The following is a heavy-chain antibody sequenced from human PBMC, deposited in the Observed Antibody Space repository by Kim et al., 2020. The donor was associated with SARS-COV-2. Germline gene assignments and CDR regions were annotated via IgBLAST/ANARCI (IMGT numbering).Heavy chain of an antibody. J-gene: IGHJ4*02. Sequence: GGSLRLSCAASGFTFSDYTMNWVRQAPGKGLEWVSFISRSSDKIYYAVSVRGRFTISRDNAKNSLYLQMNSLRAEDTAVYYCARESLGMYSGYNLLEYWGEGALVSVSS. CDR1: GFTFSDYT. CDR2: ISRSSDKI. CDR3: ARESLGMYSGYNLLEY. V-gene: IGHV3-21*01. D-gene: IGHD5-12*01.